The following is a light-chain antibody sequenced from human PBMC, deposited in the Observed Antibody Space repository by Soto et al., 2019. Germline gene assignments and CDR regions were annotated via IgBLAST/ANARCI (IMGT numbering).Light chain of an antibody. V-gene: IGKV3-15*01. CDR3: QQYNNWPPLT. CDR2: RAS. J-gene: IGKJ4*01. Sequence: EVVMTQSPATLSVSPGERVTLSCRASQSVRSNLAWYLQKPGQAPRLLIYRASTRATGIPARFSGSGSGTEFTLTISSLQSEDFAVYYCQQYNNWPPLTFGGGTKVEIK. CDR1: QSVRSN.